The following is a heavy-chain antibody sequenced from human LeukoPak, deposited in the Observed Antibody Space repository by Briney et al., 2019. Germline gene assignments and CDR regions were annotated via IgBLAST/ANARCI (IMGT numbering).Heavy chain of an antibody. D-gene: IGHD2-15*01. CDR2: MNPNSGNT. CDR3: ARAGGYCGRISCPYYFDY. Sequence: ASVKVSCKASGYTFTSCDINWVRQATGQGLEWMGWMNPNSGNTGYAQKFQDRVTMTRNTSISTAYMELSSLRSEDTAVSYCARAGGYCGRISCPYYFDYWGQGSLVAVSS. CDR1: GYTFTSCD. J-gene: IGHJ4*02. V-gene: IGHV1-8*01.